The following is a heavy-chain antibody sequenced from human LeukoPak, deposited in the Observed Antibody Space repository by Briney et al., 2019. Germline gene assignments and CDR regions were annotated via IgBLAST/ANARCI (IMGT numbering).Heavy chain of an antibody. J-gene: IGHJ5*02. CDR2: INPSGGST. D-gene: IGHD3-22*01. V-gene: IGHV1-46*01. CDR1: GYTFTSYG. CDR3: ARTRYFDSQGGFDP. Sequence: ASVKVSCKASGYTFTSYGISWVRQAPGQGLEWMGIINPSGGSTSYAQKFQGRVTLTRDTSTSTVYMELSSLRSEDTAMYYCARTRYFDSQGGFDPWGQGTLVTVSS.